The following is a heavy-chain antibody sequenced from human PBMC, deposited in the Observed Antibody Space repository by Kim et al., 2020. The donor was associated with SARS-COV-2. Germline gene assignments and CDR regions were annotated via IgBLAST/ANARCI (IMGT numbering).Heavy chain of an antibody. Sequence: SQTLSLTCAISGDSVSSNSAAWNWIRQSPSRGLEWLGRTYYRSKWYNDYAVSVKSRITINPDTSKNQFSLQLNSVTPEDTAVYYCARGTCGYSGYDPTERCAFDIWGQGTMVTVSS. V-gene: IGHV6-1*01. CDR3: ARGTCGYSGYDPTERCAFDI. CDR2: TYYRSKWYN. CDR1: GDSVSSNSAA. J-gene: IGHJ3*02. D-gene: IGHD5-12*01.